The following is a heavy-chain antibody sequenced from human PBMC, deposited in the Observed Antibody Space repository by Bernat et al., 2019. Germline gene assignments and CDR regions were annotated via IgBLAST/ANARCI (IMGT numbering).Heavy chain of an antibody. J-gene: IGHJ4*02. D-gene: IGHD2-2*01. Sequence: QVTLKESGPALVKPTQTLTLTCTFSGFSLSTSGMRVSWIRQPPGKALEWLARIDWDDDKFYSTSLKTRLTISKDTSKNQVVLTMTNMDPVDTATYYCARTRCSSTSCYAIFFDYWGQGTLVTVSS. CDR1: GFSLSTSGMR. CDR2: IDWDDDK. CDR3: ARTRCSSTSCYAIFFDY. V-gene: IGHV2-70*04.